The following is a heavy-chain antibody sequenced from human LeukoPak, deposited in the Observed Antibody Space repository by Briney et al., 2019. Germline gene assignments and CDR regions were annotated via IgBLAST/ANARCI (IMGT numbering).Heavy chain of an antibody. V-gene: IGHV1-58*01. CDR2: IVVGSGNT. CDR3: AAGTQWELNYYYGMDV. D-gene: IGHD1-26*01. CDR1: GFTFTSSA. J-gene: IGHJ6*02. Sequence: ASVKVSCTASGFTFTSSAVQWVRQARGQRLEWIGWIVVGSGNTNYAQKFQERVTITRDMSTSTAYMELSSLRSEDTAVYYCAAGTQWELNYYYGMDVWGQGTTVTVSS.